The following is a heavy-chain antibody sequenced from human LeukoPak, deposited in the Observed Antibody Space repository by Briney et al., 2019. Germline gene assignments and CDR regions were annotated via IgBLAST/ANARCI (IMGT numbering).Heavy chain of an antibody. D-gene: IGHD6-19*01. Sequence: SETLSLTCTVSGGSISSGGYYWSWIRQPPGKGLEWIGYIYHSGSTYYNPSLKSRVTISVDTSKNQFSLKLSSVTAADTAVYYCARQGSGWFKGGFDYWGQGTLVTVSS. CDR1: GGSISSGGYY. CDR3: ARQGSGWFKGGFDY. J-gene: IGHJ4*02. V-gene: IGHV4-30-2*01. CDR2: IYHSGST.